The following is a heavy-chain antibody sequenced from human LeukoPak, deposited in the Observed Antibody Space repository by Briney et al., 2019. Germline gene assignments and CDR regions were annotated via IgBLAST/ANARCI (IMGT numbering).Heavy chain of an antibody. CDR1: GFTFDDYG. V-gene: IGHV3-20*04. J-gene: IGHJ4*02. CDR2: INWDGGRT. D-gene: IGHD3-16*02. CDR3: ARVYDYVWGSYHFDY. Sequence: PGGSLRLSCAASGFTFDDYGMSWVRQAPGKGLELFSGINWDGGRTGYADSVKGRFTISRDNAKNSLYVQMNSLRAEDTALYYCARVYDYVWGSYHFDYWRQGTLVTVSS.